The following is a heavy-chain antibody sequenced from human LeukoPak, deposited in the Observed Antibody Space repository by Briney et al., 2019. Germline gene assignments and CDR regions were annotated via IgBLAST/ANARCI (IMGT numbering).Heavy chain of an antibody. CDR3: AKDHSSGWSLDY. D-gene: IGHD6-19*01. CDR2: IWYDGSNK. J-gene: IGHJ4*02. CDR1: GFTFSSYG. V-gene: IGHV3-33*06. Sequence: GGSLRLSCAASGFTFSSYGMHWVRQAPGKGLEWVAVIWYDGSNKYYADSVKGRFTISRDNSKSTLYLQMNSLRAEDTAVYYCAKDHSSGWSLDYWGQGTLVTVSS.